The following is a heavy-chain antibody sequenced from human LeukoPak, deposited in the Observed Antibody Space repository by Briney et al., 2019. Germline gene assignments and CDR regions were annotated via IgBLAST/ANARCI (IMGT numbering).Heavy chain of an antibody. Sequence: PSETLSLTCTVSGGSIFRSSYYWGWIRQPPGEGLEWIGSIYYSGSTYYNPSLKSRVTISVDTSKNQFSLKLNSVTAADTAVYFCAREGSGYSTNFDYWGQGTLVTVSS. J-gene: IGHJ4*02. D-gene: IGHD3-3*01. CDR2: IYYSGST. CDR1: GGSIFRSSYY. V-gene: IGHV4-39*07. CDR3: AREGSGYSTNFDY.